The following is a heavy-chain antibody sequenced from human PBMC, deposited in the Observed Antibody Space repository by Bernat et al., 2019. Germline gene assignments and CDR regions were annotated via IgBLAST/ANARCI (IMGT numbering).Heavy chain of an antibody. V-gene: IGHV4-4*02. J-gene: IGHJ4*02. D-gene: IGHD2-2*01. Sequence: QVQLQESGPGLVKPSGTLSLTCAVSGGSISSSNWWSWVRQPPGKGVEWIGEIYHSGSTNYNPSLKSRVTISVDKSKNQFSLKLSSVTAADTAVYYCATLTLGYCSSTSCYFDYWGQGTLVTVSS. CDR3: ATLTLGYCSSTSCYFDY. CDR2: IYHSGST. CDR1: GGSISSSNW.